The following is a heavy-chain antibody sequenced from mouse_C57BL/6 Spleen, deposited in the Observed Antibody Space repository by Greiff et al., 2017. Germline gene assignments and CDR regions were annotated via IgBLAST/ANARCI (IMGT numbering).Heavy chain of an antibody. J-gene: IGHJ2*01. Sequence: QVQLQQSGAELVRPGASVTLSCKASGYTFTDYEMHWVKQTPVHGLEWIGAIDPETGGTAYNQKFKGKAILTADKSSITAYMKLRSLTSEDSAVYYCTSHCGWGQGTTVTDSS. V-gene: IGHV1-15*01. CDR1: GYTFTDYE. CDR3: TSHCG. CDR2: IDPETGGT.